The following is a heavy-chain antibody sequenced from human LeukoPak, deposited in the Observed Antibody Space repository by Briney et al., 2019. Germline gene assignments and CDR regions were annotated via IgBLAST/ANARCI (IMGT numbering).Heavy chain of an antibody. V-gene: IGHV4-38-2*02. D-gene: IGHD2/OR15-2a*01. CDR1: GYSISSGYY. CDR2: IDHSGST. J-gene: IGHJ4*02. Sequence: SSETLSLTCTVSGYSISSGYYWGWIRQPPGKGLEWTGSIDHSGSTYYNPSLKSRITISLDTSKNQFSLKLSSVTAADTAVYYCARGVALSSYSYYFNMWGQGALVTVSS. CDR3: ARGVALSSYSYYFNM.